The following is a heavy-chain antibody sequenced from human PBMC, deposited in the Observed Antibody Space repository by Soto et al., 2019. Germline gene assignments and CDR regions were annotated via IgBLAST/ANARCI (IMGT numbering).Heavy chain of an antibody. Sequence: GASVKVSCKASGYTLTSYAIHWGRQAPGQRLEWMGWINAGNGNTKYSQKFQGRVTITRDTSASTAYMELSSLRSEDTAVYYCARDRVSGFHESYFDYWGQGTLVTVSS. CDR3: ARDRVSGFHESYFDY. J-gene: IGHJ4*02. CDR2: INAGNGNT. V-gene: IGHV1-3*01. CDR1: GYTLTSYA. D-gene: IGHD6-6*01.